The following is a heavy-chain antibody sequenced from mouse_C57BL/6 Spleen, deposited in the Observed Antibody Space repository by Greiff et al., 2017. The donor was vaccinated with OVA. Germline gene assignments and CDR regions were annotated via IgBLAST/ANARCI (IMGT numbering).Heavy chain of an antibody. CDR2: INPGSGGT. CDR3: ARSGYYGSSYGWFAY. V-gene: IGHV1-54*01. CDR1: GYAFTNYL. Sequence: VKLQESGAELVRPGTSVKVSCKASGYAFTNYLIEWVKQRPGQGLEWIGVINPGSGGTNYNEKFKGKATLTADKSSSTAYMQLSSLTSEDSAVYFCARSGYYGSSYGWFAYWGQGTLVTVSA. J-gene: IGHJ3*01. D-gene: IGHD1-1*01.